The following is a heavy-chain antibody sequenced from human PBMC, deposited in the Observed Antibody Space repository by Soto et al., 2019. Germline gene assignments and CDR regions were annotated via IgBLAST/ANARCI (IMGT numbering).Heavy chain of an antibody. D-gene: IGHD3-9*01. Sequence: GGSLRLSCAAAGFTFSSYAMHWVRQAPGKGLEWVAVISYDGSNKYYADSVKGRFTISRDNSKNTLYLQMNSLRAEDTAVYYCARDFEAEDFDYWGQGTLVTVS. V-gene: IGHV3-30-3*01. CDR2: ISYDGSNK. CDR3: ARDFEAEDFDY. CDR1: GFTFSSYA. J-gene: IGHJ4*02.